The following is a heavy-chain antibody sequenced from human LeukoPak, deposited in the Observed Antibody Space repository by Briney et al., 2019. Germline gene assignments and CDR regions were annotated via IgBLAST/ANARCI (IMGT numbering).Heavy chain of an antibody. V-gene: IGHV3-23*01. CDR2: ISGSGDST. Sequence: GGSLRLSCAASGFTFTNYAVSWVRQAPGKGLEWVSSISGSGDSTYYADSVKGRFTISRDNSKNTLYLQMNSLRADDTAVYYCANGITMTHFDYWGQGTLVTVSS. J-gene: IGHJ4*02. CDR1: GFTFTNYA. CDR3: ANGITMTHFDY. D-gene: IGHD3-22*01.